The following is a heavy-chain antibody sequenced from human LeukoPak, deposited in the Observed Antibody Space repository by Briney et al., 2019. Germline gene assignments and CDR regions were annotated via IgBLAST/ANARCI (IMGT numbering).Heavy chain of an antibody. CDR1: GGSISNYY. Sequence: SETLSLTCTVSGGSISNYYWSWIRQPPGKGLEWIGYIYYSGSTNYNPSLKSRVTISVDTSKNQFSLKLSSVTAADTAVYYCAKYIAPLSSPAVNWFDPWGQGTLVTVSS. CDR3: AKYIAPLSSPAVNWFDP. J-gene: IGHJ5*02. CDR2: IYYSGST. D-gene: IGHD5-12*01. V-gene: IGHV4-59*08.